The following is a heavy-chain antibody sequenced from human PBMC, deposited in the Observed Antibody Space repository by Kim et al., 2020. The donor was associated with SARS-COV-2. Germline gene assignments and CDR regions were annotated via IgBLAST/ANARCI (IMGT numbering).Heavy chain of an antibody. CDR3: AHQRWLQLMDY. D-gene: IGHD5-12*01. Sequence: KRYSPSLKSRLTITKDTSKNQVVLTMTNMDPVDTATYYCAHQRWLQLMDYWGQGTLVTVSS. V-gene: IGHV2-5*01. J-gene: IGHJ4*02. CDR2: K.